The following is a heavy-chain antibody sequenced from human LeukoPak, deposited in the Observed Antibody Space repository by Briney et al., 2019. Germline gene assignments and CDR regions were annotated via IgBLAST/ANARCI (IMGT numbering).Heavy chain of an antibody. Sequence: GGSLRLSCAASGLTFSDYHMSWIRQAPGKGLEWVSHISDNGRTKYYANSVQGRFTVSRDNAKNSLYLQMNSLSADDTAVYYFAPVHFGYFTFWGQEPWSPSPQ. D-gene: IGHD3-3*01. V-gene: IGHV3-11*01. CDR1: GLTFSDYH. CDR2: ISDNGRTK. CDR3: APVHFGYFTF. J-gene: IGHJ4*01.